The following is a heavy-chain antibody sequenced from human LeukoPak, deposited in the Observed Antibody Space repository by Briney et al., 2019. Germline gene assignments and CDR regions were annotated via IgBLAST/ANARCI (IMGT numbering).Heavy chain of an antibody. Sequence: SQTLSLTCTVSGGSISSGDYYWTWIRQPPGKEPEWVGYVHHSGSTNSNPTLKSRVSMSTDTSNNQFSLNLSSVTAADTAVYYCAKVGGTGYLDYWGQGILVTVSS. CDR3: AKVGGTGYLDY. D-gene: IGHD3/OR15-3a*01. CDR2: VHHSGST. J-gene: IGHJ4*02. CDR1: GGSISSGDYY. V-gene: IGHV4-61*08.